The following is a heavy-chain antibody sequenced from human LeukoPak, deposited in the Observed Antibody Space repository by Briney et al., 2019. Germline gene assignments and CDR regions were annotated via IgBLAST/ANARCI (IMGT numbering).Heavy chain of an antibody. Sequence: GGSLRLSCTASGFIFSTYGMHWVRQAPGKGLEWVAFIQFDGTDEHYADSVKGRFTISRDNTKNLLYLQMDSLRVEDTAVYYCARVNSSSGFFDKWGQGTLVTVSS. CDR2: IQFDGTDE. V-gene: IGHV3-30*02. D-gene: IGHD6-6*01. CDR1: GFIFSTYG. J-gene: IGHJ4*02. CDR3: ARVNSSSGFFDK.